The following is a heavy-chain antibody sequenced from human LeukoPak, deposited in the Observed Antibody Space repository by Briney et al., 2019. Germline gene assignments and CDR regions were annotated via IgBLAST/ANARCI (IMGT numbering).Heavy chain of an antibody. CDR2: IWYDGSNK. CDR3: ARDRGSGWPLYYYYGMDV. J-gene: IGHJ6*02. D-gene: IGHD6-19*01. V-gene: IGHV3-33*08. CDR1: GFTFSSYA. Sequence: GGSLRLSCVASGFTFSSYAMSWVRQAPGKGLEWVAVIWYDGSNKYYADSVKGRFTISRDNSKNTLYLQMNSLRAEDTAVYYCARDRGSGWPLYYYYGMDVWGQGTTVTVS.